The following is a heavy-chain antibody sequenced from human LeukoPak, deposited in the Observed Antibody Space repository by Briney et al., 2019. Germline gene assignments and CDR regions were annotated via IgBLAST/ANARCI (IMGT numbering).Heavy chain of an antibody. Sequence: SETLSLTCTVSSGSISSNFYYWGWIRQPPGKGPEWIGTIYYSGSTYYNPSLKSRVTISVDTSKNQFSLKLSSMTAADTAVYYCARRWELPGTDYWGQGTLVTVSS. D-gene: IGHD1-26*01. CDR1: SGSISSNFYY. V-gene: IGHV4-39*01. CDR3: ARRWELPGTDY. CDR2: IYYSGST. J-gene: IGHJ4*02.